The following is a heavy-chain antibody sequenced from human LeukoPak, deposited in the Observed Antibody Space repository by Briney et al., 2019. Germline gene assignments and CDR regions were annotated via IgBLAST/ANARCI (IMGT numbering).Heavy chain of an antibody. D-gene: IGHD6-19*01. CDR2: MNPNSGNT. CDR3: ASGTTAVAFLDY. CDR1: GYTFTSYD. V-gene: IGHV1-8*01. J-gene: IGHJ4*02. Sequence: ASVTVSCKGSGYTFTSYDINWVRQATGQGLEWMGWMNPNSGNTGYAQKFQGRVTMTRNTSISTAYMELSSLRSEDTAVYYCASGTTAVAFLDYWGQGTPVTVSS.